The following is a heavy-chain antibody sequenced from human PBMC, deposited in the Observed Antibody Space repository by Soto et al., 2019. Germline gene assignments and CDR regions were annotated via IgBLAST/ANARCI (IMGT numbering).Heavy chain of an antibody. V-gene: IGHV4-59*08. J-gene: IGHJ4*02. CDR1: GGSINSNY. CDR3: ARRYGPGFDY. D-gene: IGHD4-17*01. Sequence: SETLSLTCSISGGSINSNYWSWIRQPPGKGLEWIGYIYYSGSTNYNPSLKSRVTISVDTSKNQFSLKLSSVTAADTAVYYCARRYGPGFDYWGQGALVTVSS. CDR2: IYYSGST.